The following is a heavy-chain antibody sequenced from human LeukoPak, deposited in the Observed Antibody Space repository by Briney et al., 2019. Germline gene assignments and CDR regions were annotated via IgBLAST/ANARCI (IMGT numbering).Heavy chain of an antibody. D-gene: IGHD2-15*01. CDR2: ISYDGSNK. CDR1: GFTFSSYA. CDR3: ARDKSKYCSGGSCYSDYYYYYGMDV. J-gene: IGHJ6*02. Sequence: PGRSLRLSCAASGFTFSSYAMHWVRQAPGKGLEWVAVISYDGSNKYYADSVKGRFTISRDNSKNTLYLQMNGLRAEDTAVYYCARDKSKYCSGGSCYSDYYYYYGMDVWGQGTTVTVSS. V-gene: IGHV3-30-3*01.